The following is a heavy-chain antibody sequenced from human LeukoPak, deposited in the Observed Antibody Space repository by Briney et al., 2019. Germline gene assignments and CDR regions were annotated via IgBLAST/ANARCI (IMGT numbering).Heavy chain of an antibody. J-gene: IGHJ2*01. V-gene: IGHV3-23*01. CDR2: INGTSGNL. D-gene: IGHD4-17*01. Sequence: PGGSLRLSCAASGFTFSNYAMAWVRQAPGRGLEWVSAINGTSGNLYYGDSVKGRFTVSRDNSKDTLYLQMNSLRAEDAAVYYCAKDRSFYGAPWYFDLWGRGTLVTVSS. CDR3: AKDRSFYGAPWYFDL. CDR1: GFTFSNYA.